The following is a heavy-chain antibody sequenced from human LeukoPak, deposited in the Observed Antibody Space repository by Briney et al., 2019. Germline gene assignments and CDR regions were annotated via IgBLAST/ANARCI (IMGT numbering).Heavy chain of an antibody. Sequence: PSETLSLTCTVSGGSISRYYWSWIRQPPGKGLEWIGYISSSGSTSYNPSLTSRVTISVDTSKNKFSLKLSSVTAADTAVYYCARHGSGYNYGPFDSWGQGTLVTVSS. CDR3: ARHGSGYNYGPFDS. V-gene: IGHV4-59*08. CDR2: ISSSGST. CDR1: GGSISRYY. D-gene: IGHD5-18*01. J-gene: IGHJ4*02.